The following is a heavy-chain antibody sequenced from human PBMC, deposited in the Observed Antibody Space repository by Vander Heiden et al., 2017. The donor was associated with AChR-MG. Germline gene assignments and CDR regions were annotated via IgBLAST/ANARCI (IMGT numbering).Heavy chain of an antibody. Sequence: EVQLVESGGGLVQPGGSLRLSCAASGFSFSRYSMNWVRQAPGKGLKWVSYISGSGTTVYYADSVKGRFAISRDNAKNSLFLQMNSLRDEDTAVYYCARGADGGTSLFDHWGQGTLVTVSS. D-gene: IGHD2-15*01. CDR3: ARGADGGTSLFDH. CDR1: GFSFSRYS. V-gene: IGHV3-48*02. CDR2: ISGSGTTV. J-gene: IGHJ4*02.